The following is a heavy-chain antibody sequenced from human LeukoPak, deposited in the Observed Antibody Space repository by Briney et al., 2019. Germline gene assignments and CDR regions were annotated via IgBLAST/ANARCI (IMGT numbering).Heavy chain of an antibody. J-gene: IGHJ4*02. V-gene: IGHV4-61*02. CDR1: GGSISSGSYY. D-gene: IGHD6-6*01. CDR2: IYTSGST. Sequence: PSQTLSLTCTVSGGSISSGSYYWSWIRQPAGKGLEWIGRIYTSGSTNYNPSLKSRVTISVDTSKNQFSLKLSSVTAADTAVYYCARDGRGSSSSFDYWGQGTLVTVSS. CDR3: ARDGRGSSSSFDY.